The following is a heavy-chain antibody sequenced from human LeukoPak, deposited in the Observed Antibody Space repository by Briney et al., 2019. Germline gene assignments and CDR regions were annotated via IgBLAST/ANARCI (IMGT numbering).Heavy chain of an antibody. CDR1: GGSISSYY. Sequence: KPSETQSLTCSVSGGSISSYYWSWIRQPPGQGLEWIGYIYSSGNTNYNPSLKSRVAISVDTSKNQFSLNLSSVTAADTAVYYCARRGGYSGYEQVWGQGTLVTVSS. D-gene: IGHD5-12*01. CDR3: ARRGGYSGYEQV. V-gene: IGHV4-59*08. CDR2: IYSSGNT. J-gene: IGHJ4*02.